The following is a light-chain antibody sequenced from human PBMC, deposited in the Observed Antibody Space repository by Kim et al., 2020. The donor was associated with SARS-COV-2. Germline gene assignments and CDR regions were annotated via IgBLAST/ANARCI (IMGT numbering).Light chain of an antibody. CDR2: AAS. J-gene: IGKJ1*01. CDR1: QSISSY. CDR3: QQSYSTLTWT. V-gene: IGKV1-39*01. Sequence: SVGDKVTITCRASQSISSYLNWYQQKPGKAPKLLIYAASSLQSGVPSRFSGSGSGTDFTLTISSLQPEDFATYYCQQSYSTLTWTFGQGTKVDIK.